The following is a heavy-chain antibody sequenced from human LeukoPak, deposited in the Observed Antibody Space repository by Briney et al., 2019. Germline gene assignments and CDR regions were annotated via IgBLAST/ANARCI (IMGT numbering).Heavy chain of an antibody. Sequence: GGSLRLSCAASGSTFSSYSMNWVRQAPGKGLEWVSSISSSSSYIYYADSVKGRFTISRDNSKNTLYLQMNSLRAEDTAVYYCARRAQKVTRGDYADYWGQGTLVTVSS. CDR2: ISSSSSYI. CDR1: GSTFSSYS. CDR3: ARRAQKVTRGDYADY. J-gene: IGHJ4*02. V-gene: IGHV3-21*01. D-gene: IGHD4-17*01.